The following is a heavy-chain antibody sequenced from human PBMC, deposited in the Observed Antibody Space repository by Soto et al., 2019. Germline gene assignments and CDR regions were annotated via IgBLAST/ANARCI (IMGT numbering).Heavy chain of an antibody. Sequence: ASVKVSCKASGCLFTAYSMHWVRLAPGQGLEWMGVVNPSGGGTKYAQNFQGRVTMTRDTSTTTIYMELSSLRSDDTAIYYCAREENCSGGTCYSEYFHRWGQGTLVTVSS. CDR2: VNPSGGGT. CDR3: AREENCSGGTCYSEYFHR. CDR1: GCLFTAYS. D-gene: IGHD2-15*01. V-gene: IGHV1-46*01. J-gene: IGHJ1*01.